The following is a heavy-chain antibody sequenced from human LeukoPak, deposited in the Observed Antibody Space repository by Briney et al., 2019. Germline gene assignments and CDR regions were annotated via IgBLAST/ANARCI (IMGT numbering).Heavy chain of an antibody. V-gene: IGHV4-34*01. CDR3: ARAYYYGSGSYSLTP. Sequence: SETLSLTCAVYGGSFSDYFWNWIRQPPGKGLEWIGEINHGGGTRYNPSLKSRATISVDTSKKQFSLNLTSVTAADTAVYYCARAYYYGSGSYSLTPWGQGTLVTVSS. CDR2: INHGGGT. J-gene: IGHJ4*02. D-gene: IGHD3-10*01. CDR1: GGSFSDYF.